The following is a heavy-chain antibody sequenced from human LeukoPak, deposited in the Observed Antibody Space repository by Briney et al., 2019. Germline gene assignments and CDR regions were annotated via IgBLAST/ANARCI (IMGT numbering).Heavy chain of an antibody. Sequence: GASVKVSCRVSGYTLTELSMHWVRQAPGKGLEWMGGFDPEDGETIYAQKFQGRVTMTTDTSTSTAYMELRSLRSDDTAVYYCARASGDFWSGYQYPDYWGQGTLVTVSS. CDR2: FDPEDGET. V-gene: IGHV1-24*01. CDR3: ARASGDFWSGYQYPDY. J-gene: IGHJ4*02. D-gene: IGHD3-3*01. CDR1: GYTLTELS.